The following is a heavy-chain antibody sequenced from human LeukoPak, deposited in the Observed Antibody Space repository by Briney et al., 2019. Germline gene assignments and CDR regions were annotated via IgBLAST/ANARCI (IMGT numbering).Heavy chain of an antibody. D-gene: IGHD4-17*01. V-gene: IGHV3-23*01. CDR1: GFTFSTYS. CDR2: ISGSGGST. CDR3: AKTDDYGDPGDY. Sequence: PGGSLRLSCAASGFTFSTYSMNWVRQAPGKGLEWVSAISGSGGSTYYADSVKGRFTISRDNSKNTLYLQMNSLRAEDTAVYYCAKTDDYGDPGDYWGQGTLVTVSS. J-gene: IGHJ4*02.